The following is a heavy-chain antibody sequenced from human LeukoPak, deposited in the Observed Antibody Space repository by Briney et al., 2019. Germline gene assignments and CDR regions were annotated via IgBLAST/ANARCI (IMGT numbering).Heavy chain of an antibody. CDR3: AREGRGYCSGGTCYSVDWFDP. Sequence: SQTLSLTCTVSGGSISISNYYWSWIRQSAGKGLEWIGRIYTSGSTNYNPSLKSRVTISVDTSKNQFSLNLSSVTAADTAVYYCAREGRGYCSGGTCYSVDWFDPWGQGTLVTVSS. D-gene: IGHD2-15*01. J-gene: IGHJ5*02. V-gene: IGHV4-61*02. CDR1: GGSISISNYY. CDR2: IYTSGST.